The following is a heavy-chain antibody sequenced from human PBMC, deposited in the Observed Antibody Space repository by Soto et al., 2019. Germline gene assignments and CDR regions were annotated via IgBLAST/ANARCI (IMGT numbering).Heavy chain of an antibody. J-gene: IGHJ4*02. CDR2: IGFDGTNI. CDR3: VRTACVINNCSYRGVR. CDR1: GFDFKTNG. Sequence: QGQLVESGGGVVQPGRSLRLPCVASGFDFKTNGMHWVRQAPGKGLEWGAVIGFDGTNIHYSDSVRGRFSISRDNSENTVSLQMNSLRVEDTALYYCVRTACVINNCSYRGVRWGQGTLVTV. D-gene: IGHD1-20*01. V-gene: IGHV3-33*01.